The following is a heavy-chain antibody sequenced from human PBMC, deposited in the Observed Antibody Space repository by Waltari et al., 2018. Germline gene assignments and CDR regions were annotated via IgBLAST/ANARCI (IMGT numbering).Heavy chain of an antibody. Sequence: QVQLQQWGAGLLKPSETLSLTCAVYGGSFSGYYWSWIRQPPGKGLEWIGEINHSGSTNYNPSLKSRVTISVDTSKNQFSLKLSSVTAADTAVYYCARVDYYDSSGYYDEGDYWGQGTLVTVSS. J-gene: IGHJ4*02. V-gene: IGHV4-34*01. D-gene: IGHD3-22*01. CDR2: INHSGST. CDR3: ARVDYYDSSGYYDEGDY. CDR1: GGSFSGYY.